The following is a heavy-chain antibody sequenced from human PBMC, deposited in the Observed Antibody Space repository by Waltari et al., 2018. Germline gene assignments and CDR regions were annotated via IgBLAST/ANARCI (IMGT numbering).Heavy chain of an antibody. V-gene: IGHV3-30-3*01. CDR3: ARAPGRYYGSGSSFDY. D-gene: IGHD3-10*01. CDR2: ISYDGSNK. CDR1: GFTFSSYS. J-gene: IGHJ4*02. Sequence: QVQLVESGGGVVQPGRSLRLSCAASGFTFSSYSRHWVRQAPGKGLEWVAVISYDGSNKYYADSVKGRFTISRDNSKNTLYLQMNSLRAEDTAVYYCARAPGRYYGSGSSFDYWGQGTLVTVSS.